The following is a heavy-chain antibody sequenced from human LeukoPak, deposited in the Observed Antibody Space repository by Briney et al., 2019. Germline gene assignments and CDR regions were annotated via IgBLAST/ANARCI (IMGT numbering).Heavy chain of an antibody. J-gene: IGHJ3*02. V-gene: IGHV4-59*01. D-gene: IGHD3-22*01. CDR1: GGSISSYY. CDR3: ARDLGYYDSSGAFDI. CDR2: IYYSGST. Sequence: PETLSLTCTVSGGSISSYYWSWIRQPPGKGLEWIGYIYYSGSTNYNPSLKSRVTISVDTSKNQFSLKLSSVTAADTAVYYCARDLGYYDSSGAFDIWGQGTMVTVSS.